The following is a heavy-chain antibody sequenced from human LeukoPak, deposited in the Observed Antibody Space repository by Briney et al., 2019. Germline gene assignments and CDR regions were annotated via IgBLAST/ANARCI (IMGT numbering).Heavy chain of an antibody. J-gene: IGHJ4*02. CDR2: INSDGSTT. CDR1: GFTFSSYW. CDR3: ASGSFCTNGVCYKGFDY. D-gene: IGHD2-8*01. V-gene: IGHV3-74*01. Sequence: GGSLRLSCAASGFTFSSYWMHWVRQAPGEGLVWVSRINSDGSTTTYADSVKGRFTISRDNAKNTLFLQMNSLRAEDTAVYYCASGSFCTNGVCYKGFDYWGQGTLVSVSS.